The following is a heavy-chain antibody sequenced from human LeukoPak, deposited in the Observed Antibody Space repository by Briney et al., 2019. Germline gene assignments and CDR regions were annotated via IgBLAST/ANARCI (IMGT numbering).Heavy chain of an antibody. CDR1: GGTFSSYA. D-gene: IGHD3-10*01. Sequence: GASVKVSCKASGGTFSSYAISWVRQAPGQGLEWMGGIIPIFGTANYAQKFQGRVTITTDESTSTAYMELSSLRSEDTAVYYCARDYYGSGSCSYDAFDIWGQGTMVTVSS. CDR2: IIPIFGTA. V-gene: IGHV1-69*05. CDR3: ARDYYGSGSCSYDAFDI. J-gene: IGHJ3*02.